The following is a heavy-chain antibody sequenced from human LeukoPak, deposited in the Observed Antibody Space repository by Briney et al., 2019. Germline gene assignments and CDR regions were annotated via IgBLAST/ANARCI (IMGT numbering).Heavy chain of an antibody. V-gene: IGHV1-2*04. CDR2: INPNSGGT. CDR1: GYTFTGYY. J-gene: IGHJ6*02. D-gene: IGHD4-17*01. CDR3: ARDYSYGDYPMGYGMDV. Sequence: GASVKVSCKASGYTFTGYYMHWVRQAPGQGLEWMGWINPNSGGTNYAQKFQGWVTMTRDTSISTAYMELSRLRSDDTAVYYCARDYSYGDYPMGYGMDVWGQGTTVTVSS.